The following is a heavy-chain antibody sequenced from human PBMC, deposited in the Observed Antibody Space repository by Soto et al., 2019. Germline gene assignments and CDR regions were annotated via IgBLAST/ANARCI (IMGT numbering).Heavy chain of an antibody. D-gene: IGHD1-1*01. CDR1: GFTFSSYG. J-gene: IGHJ3*02. Sequence: QAQLVESGGGVVQPGGSLRLACAASGFTFSSYGMHWVRQAPAKGLEWVAVISDDGGHKYYAESVKGRFTISRENSNNTPNLQLNSLRAEDTAVYYCAKGTYPGTKAVDRFAFDIWGQGTMVTVSS. CDR3: AKGTYPGTKAVDRFAFDI. CDR2: ISDDGGHK. V-gene: IGHV3-30*18.